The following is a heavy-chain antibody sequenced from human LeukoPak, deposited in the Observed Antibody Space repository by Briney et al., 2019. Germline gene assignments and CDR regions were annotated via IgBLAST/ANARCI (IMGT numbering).Heavy chain of an antibody. D-gene: IGHD3-22*01. Sequence: GGSLRLSCAASGFTFSSYAMHWVRQAPGKGLEWVAVISYDGSNKYYADSVKGRFTISRDNSKNTLYLQMNSLRAEDTAVYYCARDSADYYDSSGYCCGYYFDYWGQGTLVTVSS. CDR3: ARDSADYYDSSGYCCGYYFDY. V-gene: IGHV3-30-3*01. CDR1: GFTFSSYA. J-gene: IGHJ4*02. CDR2: ISYDGSNK.